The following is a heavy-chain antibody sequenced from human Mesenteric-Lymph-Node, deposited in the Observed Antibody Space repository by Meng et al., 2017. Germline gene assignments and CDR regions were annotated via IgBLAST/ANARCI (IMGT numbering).Heavy chain of an antibody. CDR3: TPDPWGY. Sequence: VQLVESGGGFVNPGGSLRLSCAVSGITCKDAWMSWVRLAPGTGLEWVGRIKSNGDGGTTDYAAPVKGRFTISRDDSKNTLFLQMDSLKTEDTAVYYCTPDPWGYWGQGTLVTVSS. CDR2: IKSNGDGGTT. D-gene: IGHD3-16*01. V-gene: IGHV3-15*01. CDR1: GITCKDAW. J-gene: IGHJ4*02.